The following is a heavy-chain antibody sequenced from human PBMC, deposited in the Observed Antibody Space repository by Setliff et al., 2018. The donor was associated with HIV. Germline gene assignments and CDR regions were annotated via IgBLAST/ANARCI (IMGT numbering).Heavy chain of an antibody. CDR2: INWNGGST. D-gene: IGHD3-10*01. J-gene: IGHJ6*04. V-gene: IGHV3-20*04. CDR1: GFTFNAYA. Sequence: PGGSLRLSCAASGFTFNAYAMHWVRQGPGKGLEWVSSINWNGGSTGYADSVKGRFTISRDNAKNSLYLQMNSLRAEDTALYYCARDIPFGDLLMLQAYMDVWGKGTTVTVSS. CDR3: ARDIPFGDLLMLQAYMDV.